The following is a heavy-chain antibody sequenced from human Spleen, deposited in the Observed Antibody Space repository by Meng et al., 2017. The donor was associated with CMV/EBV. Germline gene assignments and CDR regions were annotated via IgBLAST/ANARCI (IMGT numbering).Heavy chain of an antibody. Sequence: SISSSSYYWGWIRQPPGKGLEWIGSIYYSGSTYYNPSLKSRVTISVDTSKNQFSLKLSSVTAADTAVYYCARGSTADYGDYGGNWFDPWGQGTLVTVSS. D-gene: IGHD4-17*01. CDR3: ARGSTADYGDYGGNWFDP. V-gene: IGHV4-39*07. CDR2: IYYSGST. CDR1: SISSSSYY. J-gene: IGHJ5*02.